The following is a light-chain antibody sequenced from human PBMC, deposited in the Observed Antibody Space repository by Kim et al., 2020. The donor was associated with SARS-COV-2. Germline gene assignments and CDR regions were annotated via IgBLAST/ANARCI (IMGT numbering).Light chain of an antibody. Sequence: SSELTQDPAVSVALGQTVRITCQGDSLRSYYASWYQQKPGHAPVLVIYGKNNRPSGIPDRFSGSSSGNTASLTITGAQAEDEADYYCNSRDSSGNPWVFGGGTQLTVL. V-gene: IGLV3-19*01. CDR1: SLRSYY. CDR2: GKN. CDR3: NSRDSSGNPWV. J-gene: IGLJ3*02.